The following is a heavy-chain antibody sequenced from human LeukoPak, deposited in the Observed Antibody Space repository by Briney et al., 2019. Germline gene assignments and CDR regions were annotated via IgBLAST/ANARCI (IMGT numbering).Heavy chain of an antibody. CDR2: ISGYSDNT. CDR1: GYTFTSYG. Sequence: ASVKVSCKASGYTFTSYGVSWVRQAPGQGLEWMGWISGYSDNTNYAQKFQGRVTMTTDTSTSTAYMELRSLRSDDTAVYYCARGSSWYAPRWFDPWGQGTLVTVSS. J-gene: IGHJ5*02. CDR3: ARGSSWYAPRWFDP. D-gene: IGHD6-13*01. V-gene: IGHV1-18*01.